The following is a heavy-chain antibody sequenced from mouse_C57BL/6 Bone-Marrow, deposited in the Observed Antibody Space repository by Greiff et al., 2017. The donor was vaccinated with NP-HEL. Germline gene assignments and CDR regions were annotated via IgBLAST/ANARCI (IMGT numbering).Heavy chain of an antibody. CDR2: ISNGGGST. CDR3: ARRGYYYGSSPHVDD. Sequence: EVQGVESGGGLVQPGGSLKLSCAASGFTFSDYYMYWVRQTPEKRLEWVAYISNGGGSTYYPDTVKGRFPISRDNAKNTLYLQMSRLKSEDTAMYYCARRGYYYGSSPHVDDWGQGTTLTVSS. CDR1: GFTFSDYY. D-gene: IGHD1-1*01. V-gene: IGHV5-12*01. J-gene: IGHJ2*01.